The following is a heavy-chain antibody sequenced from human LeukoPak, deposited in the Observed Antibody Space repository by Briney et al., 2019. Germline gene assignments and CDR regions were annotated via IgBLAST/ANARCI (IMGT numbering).Heavy chain of an antibody. CDR2: INAGNGNT. V-gene: IGHV1-3*01. D-gene: IGHD3-22*01. CDR3: ARASRPMIVVASYFDY. J-gene: IGHJ4*02. CDR1: GYTFTSYA. Sequence: ASVNVSCKASGYTFTSYAMHWVRQAPGQRLEWMGWINAGNGNTKYSQKFQGRVTITADESTSTAYMELSSLRSEDTAVYYCARASRPMIVVASYFDYWGQGTLVTVSS.